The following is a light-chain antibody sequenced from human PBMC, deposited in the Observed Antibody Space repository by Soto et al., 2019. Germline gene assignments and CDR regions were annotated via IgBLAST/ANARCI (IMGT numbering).Light chain of an antibody. CDR1: QSVSID. J-gene: IGKJ3*01. Sequence: EVVLTQSPATLSLSPGDRATLSCRASQSVSIDFAWYQQKPGQAPKLLIYDASNSTTGIPARFSGSGSGTDFTLTISRLDPEDFAVYYWQHHHNFGHGTKVAIK. CDR2: DAS. CDR3: QHHHN. V-gene: IGKV3-11*01.